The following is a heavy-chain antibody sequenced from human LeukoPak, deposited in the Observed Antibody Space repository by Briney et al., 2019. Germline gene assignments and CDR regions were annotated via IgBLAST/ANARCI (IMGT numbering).Heavy chain of an antibody. D-gene: IGHD5-12*01. CDR2: INPNSGGT. V-gene: IGHV1-2*02. CDR3: ASDSYATGYSGPHYFDY. CDR1: GYTFTGYY. J-gene: IGHJ4*02. Sequence: GASVKVSCKASGYTFTGYYMHWVRQAPGQGLEWMGWINPNSGGTNYARKFQGRVAMTRDTSISTAYMELSRLRSDDTAVYYCASDSYATGYSGPHYFDYWGQGTLVTVSS.